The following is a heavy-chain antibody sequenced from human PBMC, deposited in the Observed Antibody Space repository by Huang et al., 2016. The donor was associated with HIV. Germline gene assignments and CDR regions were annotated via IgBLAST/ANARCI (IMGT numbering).Heavy chain of an antibody. J-gene: IGHJ2*01. Sequence: PGPGLEWMGGIIPIFGTGNYAQKFQGRVTINADESRNTAYMELSSLKSEDTAVYYCARGTGAGAAHWYFDLWGRGTLVTVSS. CDR3: ARGTGAGAAHWYFDL. CDR2: IIPIFGTG. V-gene: IGHV1-69*01. D-gene: IGHD1-26*01.